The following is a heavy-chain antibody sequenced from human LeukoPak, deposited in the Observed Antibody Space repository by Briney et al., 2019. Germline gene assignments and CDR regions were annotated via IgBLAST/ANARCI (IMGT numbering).Heavy chain of an antibody. Sequence: PGGSLRLSCAASGVPFSGYSMQWGCQAPGKGLEWLSYISSSSTTIYNADSVRGRFTISRDNAKNSLFLQMNSLRAEDTAVYSCARVGGFCGSTSCYGIDSWGQGTLVTVSS. CDR2: ISSSSTTI. D-gene: IGHD2-2*01. CDR3: ARVGGFCGSTSCYGIDS. V-gene: IGHV3-48*01. J-gene: IGHJ4*02. CDR1: GVPFSGYS.